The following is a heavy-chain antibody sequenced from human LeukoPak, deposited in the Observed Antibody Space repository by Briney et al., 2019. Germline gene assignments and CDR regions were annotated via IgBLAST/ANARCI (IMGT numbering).Heavy chain of an antibody. CDR2: IYPGDSDT. V-gene: IGHV5-51*01. Sequence: KISCKGSGYSFTSYWTGWVRQMPGKGLEWMGIIYPGDSDTRYSPSFQGHVSISADKSISTAYLQWSSLKASDTAMYYCARKRAAADTEVDYWGQGTLVTVSS. J-gene: IGHJ4*02. CDR1: GYSFTSYW. CDR3: ARKRAAADTEVDY. D-gene: IGHD6-13*01.